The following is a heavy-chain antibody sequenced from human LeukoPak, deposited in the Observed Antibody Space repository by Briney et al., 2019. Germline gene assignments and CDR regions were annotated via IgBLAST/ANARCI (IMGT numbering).Heavy chain of an antibody. CDR1: GGSFSGYY. D-gene: IGHD4-17*01. J-gene: IGHJ4*02. V-gene: IGHV3-23*01. CDR2: ISGSGGST. CDR3: AKETYPTTVTPYYFDY. Sequence: PSETLSLTCAVYGGSFSGYYWSWVRQAPGKGLEWVSAISGSGGSTYYADSVKGRFTISRDNSKNTLYLQMNSLRAEDTAVYYCAKETYPTTVTPYYFDYWGQGTLVTVSS.